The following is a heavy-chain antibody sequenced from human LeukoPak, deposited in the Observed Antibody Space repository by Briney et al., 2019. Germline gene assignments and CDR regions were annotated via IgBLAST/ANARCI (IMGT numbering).Heavy chain of an antibody. D-gene: IGHD6-13*01. CDR1: GYTFTSYY. CDR2: INPSGGST. CDR3: ARAAAGTSFDY. Sequence: GASVKVSCKASGYTFTSYYMHWVRQAPGQGLEWMGIINPSGGSTSYAQKLQGRVTMTRDMSTSTVYMELSSLRSEDTAVYYCARAAAGTSFDYWGQGTLVTVSS. V-gene: IGHV1-46*01. J-gene: IGHJ4*02.